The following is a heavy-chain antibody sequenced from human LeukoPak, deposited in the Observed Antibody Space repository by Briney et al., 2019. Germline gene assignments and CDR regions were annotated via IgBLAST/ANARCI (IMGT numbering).Heavy chain of an antibody. D-gene: IGHD6-13*01. Sequence: GASVKVSCKASGYTFTSYGISWVRQAPGQGLEWMGWISAYNGNTNYAQKLQGRVTMTTDTSTSTAYMELRSLRSDDTAVYYCARDYSSSWYGTGYYYYGMDVWGQGTTVTVSS. V-gene: IGHV1-18*01. CDR2: ISAYNGNT. CDR1: GYTFTSYG. CDR3: ARDYSSSWYGTGYYYYGMDV. J-gene: IGHJ6*02.